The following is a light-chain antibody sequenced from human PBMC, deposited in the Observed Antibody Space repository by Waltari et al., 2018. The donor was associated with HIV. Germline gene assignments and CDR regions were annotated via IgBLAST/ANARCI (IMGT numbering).Light chain of an antibody. CDR2: EVS. V-gene: IGLV2-14*01. Sequence: QSALTQPASVSGSPGQSITISCTGTSSDVGGYNYVSWYQQPPGKAPKLMIYEVSNRPSGVSNRFSGSKSGNTASLTISGLQAEDEADYYCSSYTSSSTLPVVFGGGTKLTVL. J-gene: IGLJ2*01. CDR3: SSYTSSSTLPVV. CDR1: SSDVGGYNY.